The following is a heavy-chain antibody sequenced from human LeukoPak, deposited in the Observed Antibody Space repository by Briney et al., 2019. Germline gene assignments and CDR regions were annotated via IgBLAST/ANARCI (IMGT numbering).Heavy chain of an antibody. CDR3: ARSLLRDIVATIVYYYYGMDV. J-gene: IGHJ6*02. D-gene: IGHD5-12*01. Sequence: GGSLRLSCAASGFTFDDYAMHWVRQAPGKGLEWVSGISWNSGSIGYADSVKGRFTISRDNAKNSLYLQMNSLRAEDTAVYYCARSLLRDIVATIVYYYYGMDVWGQGTTVTVSS. V-gene: IGHV3-9*01. CDR2: ISWNSGSI. CDR1: GFTFDDYA.